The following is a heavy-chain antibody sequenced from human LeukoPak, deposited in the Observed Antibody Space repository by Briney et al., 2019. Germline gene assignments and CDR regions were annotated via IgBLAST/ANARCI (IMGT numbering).Heavy chain of an antibody. J-gene: IGHJ4*02. V-gene: IGHV4-61*02. CDR3: VRGVIAMYDY. Sequence: SETLSLTCTVSGGSISSGSYYWSWIRQPAGKGLEWIGRIYTSESTNYNPSLKSRVTISVDTSKNQFSLKLSSVTAADTAVYYCVRGVIAMYDYWGQGTLVTVSS. D-gene: IGHD3-16*02. CDR2: IYTSEST. CDR1: GGSISSGSYY.